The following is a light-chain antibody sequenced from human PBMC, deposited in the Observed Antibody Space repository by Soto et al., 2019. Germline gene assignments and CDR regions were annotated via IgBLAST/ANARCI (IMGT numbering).Light chain of an antibody. CDR2: DSS. J-gene: IGKJ4*01. Sequence: VLTQSPAILSLSPGERATLSCRASQSVSNYLAWYQQRPGQAPRLLIYDSSNRATGIPARFSASGSGTDFTRTISSLEPEDFAVYYCQQRRVWPLTFGGGTKVEIK. CDR3: QQRRVWPLT. V-gene: IGKV3-11*01. CDR1: QSVSNY.